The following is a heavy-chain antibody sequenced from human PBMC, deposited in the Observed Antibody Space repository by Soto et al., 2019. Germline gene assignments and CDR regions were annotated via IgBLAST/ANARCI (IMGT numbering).Heavy chain of an antibody. CDR3: VRELAMAGIPFDY. J-gene: IGHJ4*02. Sequence: PGGSLRLSCAASGFDFSTYTMNWVRQAPGKGLEWVSLISSTSTHIQYADSVRGRFTISRDNAKKSLYLQMNSLRAEDTAVYYCVRELAMAGIPFDYWGQGALVTVSS. CDR1: GFDFSTYT. CDR2: ISSTSTHI. V-gene: IGHV3-21*01. D-gene: IGHD6-19*01.